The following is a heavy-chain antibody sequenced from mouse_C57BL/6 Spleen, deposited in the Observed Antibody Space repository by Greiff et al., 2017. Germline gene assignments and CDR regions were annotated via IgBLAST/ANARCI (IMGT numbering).Heavy chain of an antibody. CDR3: ARGSTGTGTFAY. Sequence: VQLQQSGPELVKPGASVKMSCKASGYTFTDYNMHWVKQSHGKSLEWIGYINPNNGGTSYNQKFKGKATLTVNKSSSTAYMELRSLTSEDSAVYYCARGSTGTGTFAYWGQGTLVTVSA. J-gene: IGHJ3*01. D-gene: IGHD4-1*02. CDR2: INPNNGGT. CDR1: GYTFTDYN. V-gene: IGHV1-22*01.